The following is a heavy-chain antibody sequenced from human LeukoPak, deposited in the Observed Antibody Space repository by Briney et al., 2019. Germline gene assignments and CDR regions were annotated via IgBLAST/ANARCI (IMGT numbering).Heavy chain of an antibody. D-gene: IGHD2-2*01. J-gene: IGHJ6*04. Sequence: SETLSLTCAVYGGSFSGYYWSWIRQPPGKGLEWIGEINHSGSTNYNPSLKSRVTISVDTSKNQFSLKLSSVTAADTAVYYCARGSVLESIVVVPAAPANYYYYYGMDVWGKGTTVTVSS. CDR2: INHSGST. V-gene: IGHV4-34*01. CDR3: ARGSVLESIVVVPAAPANYYYYYGMDV. CDR1: GGSFSGYY.